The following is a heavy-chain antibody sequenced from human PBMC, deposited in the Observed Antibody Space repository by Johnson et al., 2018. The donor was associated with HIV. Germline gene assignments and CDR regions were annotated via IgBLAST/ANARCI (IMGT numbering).Heavy chain of an antibody. V-gene: IGHV3-30*03. J-gene: IGHJ3*02. D-gene: IGHD2-8*02. CDR3: ARSSILVTDALDI. CDR2: ISYDGSYK. Sequence: QVQLVESGGGVVQPGRSLRLSCAASGFTFSSNYMSWVRQAPGKGLECVAFISYDGSYKHYADSVKGRFTISRDNSKNTLYLQMNSLRAEDTAVYYCARSSILVTDALDIWGQGTMVTVSS. CDR1: GFTFSSNY.